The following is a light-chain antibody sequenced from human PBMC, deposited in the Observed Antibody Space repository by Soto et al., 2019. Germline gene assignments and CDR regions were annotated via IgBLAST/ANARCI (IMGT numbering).Light chain of an antibody. CDR2: DVS. J-gene: IGLJ1*01. Sequence: QSALTQPASVSGSPGQSITISCTGTSSDVGGYNYVSWYQQHPGKAPKLMIYDVSNRPSGVSNRFSGSKSGNTASLTISGLQAEDEADYDCSSYTRSSFYVFGTGTKLTV. CDR1: SSDVGGYNY. CDR3: SSYTRSSFYV. V-gene: IGLV2-14*01.